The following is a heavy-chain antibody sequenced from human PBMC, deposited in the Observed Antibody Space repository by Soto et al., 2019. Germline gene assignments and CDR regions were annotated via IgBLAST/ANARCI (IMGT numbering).Heavy chain of an antibody. CDR2: ISAYNGNT. J-gene: IGHJ4*02. Sequence: GASVKVSCKASGYTFTRYGISWVRQAPGQGLEWMGWISAYNGNTNYAQKLQGRVTMTTDTSTSTAHMELRSLRSDDTAVYYCARGPYSSSGVYYFDYWGQGTLVTVSS. CDR3: ARGPYSSSGVYYFDY. V-gene: IGHV1-18*04. D-gene: IGHD6-6*01. CDR1: GYTFTRYG.